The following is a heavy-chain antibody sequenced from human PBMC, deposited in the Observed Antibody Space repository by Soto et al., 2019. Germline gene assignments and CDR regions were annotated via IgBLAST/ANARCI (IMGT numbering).Heavy chain of an antibody. Sequence: EVQLVESGGCLVQPGGSLRLSCAASGFTFSSYEMNWVRQAPGKGLEWVSYISSSGSTIYYADSVKGRFTISRDNAKNSLYLQMNSLRAEDTAVYYCARWVATIGLGRYYYCGMDVWGQGTTVTVSS. J-gene: IGHJ6*02. CDR3: ARWVATIGLGRYYYCGMDV. D-gene: IGHD5-12*01. CDR1: GFTFSSYE. CDR2: ISSSGSTI. V-gene: IGHV3-48*03.